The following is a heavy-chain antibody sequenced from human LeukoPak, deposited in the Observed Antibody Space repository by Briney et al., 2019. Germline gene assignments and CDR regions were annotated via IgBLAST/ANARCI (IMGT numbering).Heavy chain of an antibody. Sequence: GSLRLSCAASGFTFSSYGMHWVRQAPGKGLERVAVISYDGSNKYYADSVKGRFTISRDNSKNTLYLQMNSLRAEDTAVYYCAKETSGNGAFDIWGQGTMVTVSS. CDR2: ISYDGSNK. CDR1: GFTFSSYG. V-gene: IGHV3-30*18. CDR3: AKETSGNGAFDI. D-gene: IGHD3-10*01. J-gene: IGHJ3*02.